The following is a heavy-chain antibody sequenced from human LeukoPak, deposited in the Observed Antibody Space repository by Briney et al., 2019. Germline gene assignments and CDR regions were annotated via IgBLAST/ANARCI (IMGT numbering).Heavy chain of an antibody. Sequence: SETLSLTCAVYGGSFSGYYWSWIRQPPGKGLEWIGEINHSGSTNYNPSLKSRVTISVDTSKNQFSLKLSSVTAADTAVYYCARLLYYGSSRGSTPNWFDPWGQGTLVTVSS. CDR3: ARLLYYGSSRGSTPNWFDP. CDR2: INHSGST. V-gene: IGHV4-34*01. CDR1: GGSFSGYY. D-gene: IGHD3-22*01. J-gene: IGHJ5*02.